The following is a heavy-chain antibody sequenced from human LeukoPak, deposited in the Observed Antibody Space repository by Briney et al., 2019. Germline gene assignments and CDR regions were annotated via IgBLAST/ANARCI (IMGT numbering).Heavy chain of an antibody. CDR2: IKQDGSEK. J-gene: IGHJ4*02. CDR3: ARGSSPSV. Sequence: GGSLRLSCAASGFTFSSYWISWVRQAPGKGLEWVANIKQDGSEKYYVDSVKGRFTISRDNAKNSLYLQMNSLRAEDTAVYYCARGSSPSVWGQGTLVTVSS. V-gene: IGHV3-7*04. CDR1: GFTFSSYW. D-gene: IGHD6-13*01.